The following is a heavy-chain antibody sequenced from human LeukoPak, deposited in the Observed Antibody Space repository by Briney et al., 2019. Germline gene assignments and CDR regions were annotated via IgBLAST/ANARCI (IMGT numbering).Heavy chain of an antibody. CDR1: GFTFSSYT. CDR3: ARDDRRIAVAGTLFDY. D-gene: IGHD6-19*01. CDR2: ISVGGGST. J-gene: IGHJ4*02. V-gene: IGHV3-23*01. Sequence: GGSPRLSCAASGFTFSSYTMTWVRQAPGKGLEWVSGISVGGGSTYYADSVKGRFTISRDNSKNTLYLQMNSLRAEDTAVYYCARDDRRIAVAGTLFDYWGQGTLVTVSS.